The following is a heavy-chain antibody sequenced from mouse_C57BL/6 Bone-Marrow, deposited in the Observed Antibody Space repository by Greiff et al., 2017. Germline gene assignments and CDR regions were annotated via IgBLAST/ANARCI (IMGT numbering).Heavy chain of an antibody. J-gene: IGHJ4*01. CDR2: IYPGSGNT. CDR1: GYTFTDYY. Sequence: QVQLQQSGAELVRPGASVKLSCKASGYTFTDYYINWVKQRPGQGLEWIARIYPGSGNTYYNEKFKGKATLTAEKSSSTAYMQLSSLTSEDSAVYFCARTYDYDEAMDYWGQGTSVTVSS. D-gene: IGHD2-4*01. CDR3: ARTYDYDEAMDY. V-gene: IGHV1-76*01.